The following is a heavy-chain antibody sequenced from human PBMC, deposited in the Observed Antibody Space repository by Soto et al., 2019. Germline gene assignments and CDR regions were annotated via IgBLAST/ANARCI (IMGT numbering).Heavy chain of an antibody. V-gene: IGHV3-33*01. J-gene: IGHJ4*02. D-gene: IGHD1-1*01. Sequence: QVQLVESGGGVVQPGRSLRLSCAASGFTFRNYGMHWVRQAPGKGLEWMAMIWYDGSNKHYADSVKGRFTISRDNSKNTRYLQMNSLIDEDMAVYYCARGRDVYNPEYWGQGTLVTVSS. CDR1: GFTFRNYG. CDR3: ARGRDVYNPEY. CDR2: IWYDGSNK.